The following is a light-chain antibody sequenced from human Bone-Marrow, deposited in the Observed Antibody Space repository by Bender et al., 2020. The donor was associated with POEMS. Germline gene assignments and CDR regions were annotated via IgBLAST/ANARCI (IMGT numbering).Light chain of an antibody. CDR2: EVN. CDR1: SSDIGHYNY. J-gene: IGLJ3*02. V-gene: IGLV2-14*01. CDR3: CSYRRGNTLV. Sequence: QSALTQPASVSGSPGQSITISCTGTSSDIGHYNYVSWYQHNPGQAPKVLLYEVNSRPSGVSNRFSGSKSGNTASLTITGLQAEDEAHYYCCSYRRGNTLVFGAGTKLTVL.